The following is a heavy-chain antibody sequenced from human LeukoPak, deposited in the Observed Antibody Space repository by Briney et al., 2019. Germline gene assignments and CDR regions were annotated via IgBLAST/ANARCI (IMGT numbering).Heavy chain of an antibody. CDR1: VFTFSSYS. Sequence: PGGCLRLSCAASVFTFSSYSMNWVRHAPWKGLEWLLCISSSSSYIYYADSVKGRFTISRDNAKNSLYLQMNSLRAEDTAVYYCARGWLLRFPPSRGMDVWGQGTTVTVSS. CDR3: ARGWLLRFPPSRGMDV. J-gene: IGHJ6*02. CDR2: ISSSSSYI. V-gene: IGHV3-21*01. D-gene: IGHD3-22*01.